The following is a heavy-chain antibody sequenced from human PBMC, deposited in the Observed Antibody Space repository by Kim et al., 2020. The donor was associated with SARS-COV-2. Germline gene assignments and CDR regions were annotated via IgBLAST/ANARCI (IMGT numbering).Heavy chain of an antibody. J-gene: IGHJ4*02. CDR3: ATERMVRGVLSSFDY. CDR1: GYTLTELS. CDR2: FDPEDGET. Sequence: ASVKVSCKVSGYTLTELSMHWVRQAPGKGLEWMGCFDPEDGETIYAQKFQGRVTMTEDTSTDTAYMELSSLRSEDTAVYYFATERMVRGVLSSFDYWGQGTLVTVSS. D-gene: IGHD3-10*01. V-gene: IGHV1-24*01.